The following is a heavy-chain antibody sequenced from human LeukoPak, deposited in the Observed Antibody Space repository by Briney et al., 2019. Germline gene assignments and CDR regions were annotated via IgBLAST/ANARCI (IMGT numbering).Heavy chain of an antibody. Sequence: GGSLTLSCAASGFTFSGNWMCWIRQAPGKGLEWVASINPDGSQKLYVDSVKGRLTISRDNTKSSLYLQMNSLGAEDTAMYYCAKILGTATTYDSWGQGTRVTVSS. V-gene: IGHV3-7*01. D-gene: IGHD5-24*01. CDR1: GFTFSGNW. CDR3: AKILGTATTYDS. J-gene: IGHJ4*02. CDR2: INPDGSQK.